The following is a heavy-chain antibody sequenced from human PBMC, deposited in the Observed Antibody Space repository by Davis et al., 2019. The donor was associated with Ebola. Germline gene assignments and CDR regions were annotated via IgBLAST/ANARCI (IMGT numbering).Heavy chain of an antibody. J-gene: IGHJ6*02. CDR1: GGSVSSGSYY. CDR2: INYSGST. Sequence: MPSETLSLTCTVSGGSVSSGSYYWSWIRQPPGKGLEWIGEINYSGSTNYNPSLKCRVTISVDTSKNQFSLKLSSVTAADTAVYYCARVGVDIVATIYYYYYGMDVWGQGTTVTVSS. CDR3: ARVGVDIVATIYYYYYGMDV. V-gene: IGHV4-61*01. D-gene: IGHD5-12*01.